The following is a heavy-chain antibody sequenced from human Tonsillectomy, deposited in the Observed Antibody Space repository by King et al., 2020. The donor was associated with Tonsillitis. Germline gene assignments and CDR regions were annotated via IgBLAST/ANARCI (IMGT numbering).Heavy chain of an antibody. CDR3: ARSEELQLWTNPAYYFDD. CDR1: GGTFSSYA. V-gene: IGHV1-69*12. J-gene: IGHJ4*02. Sequence: QLVQSGAEVKKPGSSVKVSCKASGGTFSSYAISWVRQAPGQGLEWMGGIIPIFGTANYEQKFQGRVTITADESTSKAYMELSSLRSEDTAVYYCARSEELQLWTNPAYYFDDWGQGTLVTVSA. CDR2: IIPIFGTA. D-gene: IGHD5-18*01.